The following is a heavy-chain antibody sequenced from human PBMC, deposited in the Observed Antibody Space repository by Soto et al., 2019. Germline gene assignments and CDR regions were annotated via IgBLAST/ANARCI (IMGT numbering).Heavy chain of an antibody. CDR3: ARGDLYYCTNGVCQDYFDY. CDR2: ISYDGSNK. V-gene: IGHV3-30-3*01. J-gene: IGHJ4*02. D-gene: IGHD2-8*01. Sequence: HPGGSLRLSCAASGFTFSSYAMHWVRQAPGKGLEWVAVISYDGSNKYYAESVKGRFTISRDNSKNTLYLQMNSLRAEDTAVYYCARGDLYYCTNGVCQDYFDYWGQGTLVTVS. CDR1: GFTFSSYA.